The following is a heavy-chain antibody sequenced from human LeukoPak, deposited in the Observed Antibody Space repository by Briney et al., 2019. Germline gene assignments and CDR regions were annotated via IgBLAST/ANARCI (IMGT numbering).Heavy chain of an antibody. CDR1: GFTYSTYW. V-gene: IGHV3-7*01. Sequence: GGSLRLSCAASGFTYSTYWMSWVRQAPGKGLEWVANIKQDGSDKYYVDSVKGRFTISRDNAKNSLYLQMNSLRAEDTAVYYCASLVATYYYDSSGQKHDAFDIRGQGTMVTVSS. D-gene: IGHD3-22*01. J-gene: IGHJ3*02. CDR2: IKQDGSDK. CDR3: ASLVATYYYDSSGQKHDAFDI.